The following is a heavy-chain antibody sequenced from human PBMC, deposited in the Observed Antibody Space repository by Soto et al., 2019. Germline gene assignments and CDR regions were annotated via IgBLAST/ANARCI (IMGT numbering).Heavy chain of an antibody. D-gene: IGHD3-3*01. CDR1: GGSISSNNYY. CDR3: ARDPHAQKAGTFFGSGSYYYYGMDV. CDR2: MYYSGST. V-gene: IGHV4-39*07. J-gene: IGHJ6*02. Sequence: PSETLSLTCFVSGGSISSNNYYWGWIRQPPGKGLEWIGSMYYSGSTYYNPSLKSRVTISVDTSKNQFSLKLSSVTAADTAVYYCARDPHAQKAGTFFGSGSYYYYGMDVWGQGTTVTVSS.